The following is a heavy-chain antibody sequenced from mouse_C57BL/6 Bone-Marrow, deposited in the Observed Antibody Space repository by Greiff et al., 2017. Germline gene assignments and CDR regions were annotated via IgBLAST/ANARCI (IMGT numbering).Heavy chain of an antibody. V-gene: IGHV3-6*01. J-gene: IGHJ4*01. D-gene: IGHD3-3*01. Sequence: EVHLVESGPGLVKPSQSLSLTCSVTGYSITSGYYWNWIRQFPGNKLEWMGYISYDGSNNYNPSLKNRISITRDTSKNQFFLKLNSVTTEDTATYYCARGDLKGAMDYWGQGTSVTVSS. CDR2: ISYDGSN. CDR3: ARGDLKGAMDY. CDR1: GYSITSGYY.